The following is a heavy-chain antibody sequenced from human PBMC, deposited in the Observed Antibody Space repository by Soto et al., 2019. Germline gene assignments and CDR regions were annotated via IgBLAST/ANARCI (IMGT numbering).Heavy chain of an antibody. Sequence: QVQLQESGPGLVKPSETLSLTCTVSGGSISSYYWSWIRQPPGKGLEWIGYIYYSGSTNYNPSLMRRVTLAVDTSKNQFSLKLSSVTAADTAVYYCARFFSGSGSYIMPHFHPWGQGTLVTVSS. V-gene: IGHV4-59*01. CDR1: GGSISSYY. D-gene: IGHD3-10*01. J-gene: IGHJ5*02. CDR3: ARFFSGSGSYIMPHFHP. CDR2: IYYSGST.